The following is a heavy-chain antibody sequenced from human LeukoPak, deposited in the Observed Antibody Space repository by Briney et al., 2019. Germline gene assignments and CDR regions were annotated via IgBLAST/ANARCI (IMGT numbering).Heavy chain of an antibody. D-gene: IGHD3-22*01. CDR3: ARDAYYYDSSGYSRFDY. CDR2: IYHSGST. Sequence: SETLSLTCAVSGGSISSNNWWSWVRQPPGKGLEWIGEIYHSGSTNYNPSLKSRVTISVDKSKNQFSLKLSSVTAADTALYYCARDAYYYDSSGYSRFDYWGQGTLVTVSS. CDR1: GGSISSNNW. J-gene: IGHJ4*02. V-gene: IGHV4-4*02.